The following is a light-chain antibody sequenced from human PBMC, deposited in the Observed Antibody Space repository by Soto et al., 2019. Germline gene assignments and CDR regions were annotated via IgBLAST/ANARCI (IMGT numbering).Light chain of an antibody. J-gene: IGKJ2*01. CDR1: QSISSY. V-gene: IGKV1-39*01. Sequence: DIQMTQSPSSLSASVGDRVTITCRASQSISSYLNWYQQKPGKAPNLLIYAASSLQSGVSSRFSGSGSGTDFTLTISSLQPEDSATYYCQQSYSLPHTFGQGTKVDIK. CDR2: AAS. CDR3: QQSYSLPHT.